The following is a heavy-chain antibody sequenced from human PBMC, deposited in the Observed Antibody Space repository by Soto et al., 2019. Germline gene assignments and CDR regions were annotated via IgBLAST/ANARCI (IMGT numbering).Heavy chain of an antibody. CDR2: IIPIFGTA. J-gene: IGHJ4*02. CDR1: GGTFSSYA. D-gene: IGHD3-22*01. Sequence: QVQLVQSGAEVKKPGSSVKVSCKASGGTFSSYAISWVRQAPGQGLEWMGGIIPIFGTANYAQRFQGRVTITADKSTSTAYMELSSLRSEDTAVYYCAGEEYYDSSGYYSPLGYWGQGTLVTVSS. CDR3: AGEEYYDSSGYYSPLGY. V-gene: IGHV1-69*06.